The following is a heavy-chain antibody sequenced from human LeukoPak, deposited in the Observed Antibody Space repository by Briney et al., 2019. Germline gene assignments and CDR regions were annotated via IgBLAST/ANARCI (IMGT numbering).Heavy chain of an antibody. D-gene: IGHD3-9*01. J-gene: IGHJ6*03. Sequence: GGSLRLSCAASGFTVSSNYMSWVRQAPGKGLEWVSVIYSGGSTYYADSVKGRFTISRDNSKNTLYLQMNSLRAEDTAVYYCARDVSYDILTGCPLGYYMDVWGKGTTVTISS. V-gene: IGHV3-66*01. CDR1: GFTVSSNY. CDR2: IYSGGST. CDR3: ARDVSYDILTGCPLGYYMDV.